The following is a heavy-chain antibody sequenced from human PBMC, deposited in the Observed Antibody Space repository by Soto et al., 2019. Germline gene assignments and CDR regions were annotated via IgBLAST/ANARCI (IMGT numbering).Heavy chain of an antibody. V-gene: IGHV4-34*01. CDR1: GGSFSGYY. D-gene: IGHD2-15*01. J-gene: IGHJ4*02. Sequence: SETLSLTCAVYGGSFSGYYWSWIRQPPGKGLEWIGEINHSGSTNYNPSLKSRVTISVDTSKNQFSLKLSSVTAADTAVYYCASKELGYCSGGSCYSYFDYWAQGTLVPVSS. CDR3: ASKELGYCSGGSCYSYFDY. CDR2: INHSGST.